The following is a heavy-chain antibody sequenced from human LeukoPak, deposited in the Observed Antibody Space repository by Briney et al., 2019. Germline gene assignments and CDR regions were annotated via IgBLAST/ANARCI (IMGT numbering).Heavy chain of an antibody. D-gene: IGHD3-16*02. CDR3: ARDNSLLGDAFDI. V-gene: IGHV1-46*01. J-gene: IGHJ3*02. CDR2: INPNGGST. Sequence: GASVKVSYKASGYTFISYYMHWVRQAPGQGLEWMGIINPNGGSTSYAQKFQGRVTMTRDTSTSTVYMELSSLRSEDTAVYYCARDNSLLGDAFDIWGQGTMVTVSS. CDR1: GYTFISYY.